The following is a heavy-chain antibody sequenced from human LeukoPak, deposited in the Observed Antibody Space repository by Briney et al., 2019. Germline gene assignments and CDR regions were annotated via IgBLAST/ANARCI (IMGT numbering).Heavy chain of an antibody. Sequence: SETLSLTCTVSGGSVSGYYWSWIRQPAGEGLEWIGRIYSSGSTSYNPSLQSRVTISVDKSKNQFSLKLTPVTAADTAVYYCARDAYSRSYYWFDPWGQGTLVTVSS. D-gene: IGHD6-13*01. J-gene: IGHJ5*02. CDR3: ARDAYSRSYYWFDP. V-gene: IGHV4-4*07. CDR2: IYSSGST. CDR1: GGSVSGYY.